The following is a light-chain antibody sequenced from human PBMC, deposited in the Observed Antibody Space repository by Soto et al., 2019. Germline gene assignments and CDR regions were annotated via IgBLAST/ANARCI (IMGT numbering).Light chain of an antibody. V-gene: IGLV1-40*01. CDR2: GNR. Sequence: QSVLTQPPSVSGAPGQRVTLSCTGNSSSLGAGYDVHWYQQLPGAAPKLVIFGNRNRPSGVHERFSGSKSGTSASLAITGLQAEDEADYYCQAYDYSLTASVFGGGTKPTVL. CDR1: SSSLGAGYD. CDR3: QAYDYSLTASV. J-gene: IGLJ3*02.